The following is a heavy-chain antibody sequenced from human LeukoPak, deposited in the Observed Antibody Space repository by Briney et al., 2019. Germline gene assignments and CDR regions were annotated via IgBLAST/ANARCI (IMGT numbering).Heavy chain of an antibody. CDR3: VNYYDSSDYQQPNHFDY. Sequence: SETLSLTCAVYGGSFSGYYWGWIRQPPGKGLDWIGSIYYSGSTYYNPSLKSRFTISVDTSKNQFSLKLSSVTAADTAVYYCVNYYDSSDYQQPNHFDYWGQGSLVTVSS. J-gene: IGHJ4*02. D-gene: IGHD3-22*01. V-gene: IGHV4-39*01. CDR2: IYYSGST. CDR1: GGSFSGYY.